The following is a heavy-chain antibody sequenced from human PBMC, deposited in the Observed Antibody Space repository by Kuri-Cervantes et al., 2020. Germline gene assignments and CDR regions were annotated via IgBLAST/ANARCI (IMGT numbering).Heavy chain of an antibody. CDR1: GYSFTGYY. CDR3: AKGIAARRSYYYYYMDV. Sequence: SGYSFTGYYIHWGRQAPGKGLEWVAFIRYDGSNKYYADSVKGRFTLSRDNSKNTLYLQMNSLRSEDTAVYYCAKGIAARRSYYYYYMDVWGKGTPVTVSS. V-gene: IGHV3-30*02. D-gene: IGHD6-6*01. CDR2: IRYDGSNK. J-gene: IGHJ6*03.